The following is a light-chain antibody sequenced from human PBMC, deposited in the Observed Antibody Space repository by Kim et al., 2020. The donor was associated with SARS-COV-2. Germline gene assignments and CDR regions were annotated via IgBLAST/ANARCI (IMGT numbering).Light chain of an antibody. J-gene: IGLJ2*01. V-gene: IGLV2-14*03. CDR3: SSSTTSNTLI. CDR1: NSDIGGYNY. Sequence: GQSITISCIGSNSDIGGYNYVSWYQQHPDKAPKLLIYDVNKWPSGVSNRFSGSKSGNTASLTISGLQAEDEADYYCSSSTTSNTLIFGGGTQLTVL. CDR2: DVN.